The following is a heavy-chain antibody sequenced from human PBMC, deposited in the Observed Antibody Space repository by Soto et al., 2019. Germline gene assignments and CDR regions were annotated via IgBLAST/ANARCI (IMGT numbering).Heavy chain of an antibody. CDR2: ISYDGSNK. V-gene: IGHV3-30-3*01. CDR1: GFAFSSYV. Sequence: GGSLRLSCAASGFAFSSYVMHWVRQAPGKGLEWVAVISYDGSNKYYADSVKGRFTISRDNSKNTLYLQMNSLRAEDTAVYYCAREQAAGKSYYYYGMDVWGQGTTVTVSS. J-gene: IGHJ6*02. D-gene: IGHD6-13*01. CDR3: AREQAAGKSYYYYGMDV.